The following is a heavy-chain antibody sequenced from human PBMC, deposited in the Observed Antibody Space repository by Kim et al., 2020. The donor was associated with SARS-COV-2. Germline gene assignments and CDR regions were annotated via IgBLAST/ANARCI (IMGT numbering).Heavy chain of an antibody. D-gene: IGHD5-12*01. V-gene: IGHV4-31*03. Sequence: SETLSLTCTVSGGSISSGGYYWSWIRQHPGKGLEWIGYIYYSGSTYYNPSLKSRVTISVDTSKNQFSLKLSSVTAADTAVYYCARVPYSGYGYFDYWGQGTLVTVSS. CDR3: ARVPYSGYGYFDY. CDR2: IYYSGST. J-gene: IGHJ4*02. CDR1: GGSISSGGYY.